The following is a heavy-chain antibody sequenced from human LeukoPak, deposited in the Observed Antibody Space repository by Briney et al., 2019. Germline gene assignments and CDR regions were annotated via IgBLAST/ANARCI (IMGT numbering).Heavy chain of an antibody. J-gene: IGHJ4*02. D-gene: IGHD3-22*01. CDR1: GGTFRSYA. CDR2: IIPIFGTA. Sequence: SVKVSCKASGGTFRSYAISWVRQAPGQGLEWMGRIIPIFGTANYAQKFQGRVTITTDESTSTAYMELSSLRSEDTAVYYCARVGYYYDSSGYLYEWGQGALVTVSS. V-gene: IGHV1-69*05. CDR3: ARVGYYYDSSGYLYE.